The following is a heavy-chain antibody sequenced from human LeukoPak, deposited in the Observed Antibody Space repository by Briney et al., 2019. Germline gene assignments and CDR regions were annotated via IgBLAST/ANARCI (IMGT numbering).Heavy chain of an antibody. D-gene: IGHD3-22*01. J-gene: IGHJ3*02. CDR2: IYYSGRT. Sequence: SETLSLTCIVSGGSINSSSYYWGWIRQPPGKGLEWIGSIYYSGRTYYNPSLKSRVTISVDTSKNQFSLKLSSVTAADTAVYYCARDHHRRHYDSQARDTFDIWGQGTMVTVSS. CDR3: ARDHHRRHYDSQARDTFDI. V-gene: IGHV4-39*07. CDR1: GGSINSSSYY.